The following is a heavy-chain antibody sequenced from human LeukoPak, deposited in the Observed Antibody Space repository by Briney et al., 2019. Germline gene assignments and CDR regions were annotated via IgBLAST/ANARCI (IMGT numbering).Heavy chain of an antibody. J-gene: IGHJ4*02. CDR3: ARVIAAAGTSFDY. CDR1: GFTVSSNY. V-gene: IGHV3-53*01. D-gene: IGHD6-13*01. Sequence: GGSLRLSCAASGFTVSSNYMSWVRQAPGKGLECVSVVYSGGSTYYADSVKGRFTISRDNAKNSLYLQMNSLRDEDTAVYYCARVIAAAGTSFDYWGQGTLVTVSS. CDR2: VYSGGST.